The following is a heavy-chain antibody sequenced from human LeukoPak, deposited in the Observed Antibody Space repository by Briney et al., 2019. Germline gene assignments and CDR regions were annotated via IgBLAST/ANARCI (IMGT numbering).Heavy chain of an antibody. D-gene: IGHD2-21*01. V-gene: IGHV4-34*01. CDR1: GGSFSGCY. Sequence: SETLSLTXAVYGGSFSGCYWSWIRQPPGKGLEWIGEINHSGSTNYNPALTSRVTISVDTSKNQFSLKLSSVTAADTAVYYCARHRRYSRVFDYWGQGTLVTVSS. CDR3: ARHRRYSRVFDY. CDR2: INHSGST. J-gene: IGHJ4*02.